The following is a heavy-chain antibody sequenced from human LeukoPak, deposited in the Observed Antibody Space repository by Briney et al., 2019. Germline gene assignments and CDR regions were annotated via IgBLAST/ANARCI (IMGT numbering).Heavy chain of an antibody. Sequence: SETLSLTCTVSGGSISSYYWSWIRQPPGKGLEWIGYIYYSGSTNYNPSLKSRVTISVDTSKNQFSLKLSSVTPADTAVYHFASYMTTVTTQGWFDPWGQGTLVTVSS. D-gene: IGHD4-17*01. CDR1: GGSISSYY. V-gene: IGHV4-59*01. J-gene: IGHJ5*02. CDR2: IYYSGST. CDR3: ASYMTTVTTQGWFDP.